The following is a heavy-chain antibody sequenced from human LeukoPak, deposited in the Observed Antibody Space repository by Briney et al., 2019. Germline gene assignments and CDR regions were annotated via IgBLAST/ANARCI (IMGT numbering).Heavy chain of an antibody. D-gene: IGHD4-17*01. J-gene: IGHJ6*02. CDR2: IYYSGST. V-gene: IGHV4-59*08. CDR3: ASATVTTFGGYYYYGMDV. CDR1: GGSISSYY. Sequence: SETLSLTCTVSGGSISSYYWSWIRQPPGKGLEWIGYIYYSGSTNYNPSLKSRVTISVDTSKNQFSLKLSSVTAADTAVYYCASATVTTFGGYYYYGMDVWDQETTVTVSS.